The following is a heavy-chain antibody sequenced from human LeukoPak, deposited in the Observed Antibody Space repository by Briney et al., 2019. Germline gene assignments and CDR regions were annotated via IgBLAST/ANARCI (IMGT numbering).Heavy chain of an antibody. CDR1: GVTFDDYA. Sequence: GGSLRLSCAASGVTFDDYAMHWVRQAPGKGLEWVSGISWNSGSIGYADSVKGRFTISRDNAKNSLYLQMNSRRAEVTALYYCAKDISTTGSYYFDYWGQGTLVTVSS. CDR3: AKDISTTGSYYFDY. J-gene: IGHJ4*02. V-gene: IGHV3-9*01. CDR2: ISWNSGSI. D-gene: IGHD1-26*01.